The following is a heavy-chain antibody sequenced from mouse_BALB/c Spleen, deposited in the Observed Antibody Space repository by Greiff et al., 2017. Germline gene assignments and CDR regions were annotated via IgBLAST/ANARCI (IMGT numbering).Heavy chain of an antibody. V-gene: IGHV1S81*02. Sequence: VQLQQPGAELVKPGAPVKLSCKASGYTFTSYWMHWVKQRPGQGLEWIGEINPSNGRTNYNEKFKSKATLTVDKSSSTAYMQLSSLTSEDSAVYYCARGAFDYWGQGTTLTVSS. CDR3: ARGAFDY. CDR1: GYTFTSYW. J-gene: IGHJ2*01. CDR2: INPSNGRT.